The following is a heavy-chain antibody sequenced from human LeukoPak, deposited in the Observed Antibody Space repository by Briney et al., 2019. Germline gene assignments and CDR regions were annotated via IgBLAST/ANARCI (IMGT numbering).Heavy chain of an antibody. CDR3: ARPGVGFDY. V-gene: IGHV3-23*01. J-gene: IGHJ4*02. Sequence: GGSLRLSCAASGFTFSTYAMSWVRQAPGKGLEWVSAISGSGGSTYYADSVKGRFTISRDNSKKTLYLQMNSLRTEDTAVYYCARPGVGFDYWGQGALVTVSS. CDR2: ISGSGGST. CDR1: GFTFSTYA. D-gene: IGHD1-14*01.